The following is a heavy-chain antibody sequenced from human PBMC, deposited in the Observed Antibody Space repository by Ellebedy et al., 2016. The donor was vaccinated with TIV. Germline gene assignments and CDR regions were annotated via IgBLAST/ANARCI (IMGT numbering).Heavy chain of an antibody. D-gene: IGHD2-21*01. CDR1: GYAFTNYG. J-gene: IGHJ4*02. V-gene: IGHV1-18*04. CDR3: ARDQASIVATAGFDY. Sequence: HAASVKVSCKASGYAFTNYGLSWVRQVPGQGLEWMGWISGYNGYTNYVQKLHDRVTITADTSTSTAYMELRSLRSDDTAMYYCARDQASIVATAGFDYWGQGSLVTVSS. CDR2: ISGYNGYT.